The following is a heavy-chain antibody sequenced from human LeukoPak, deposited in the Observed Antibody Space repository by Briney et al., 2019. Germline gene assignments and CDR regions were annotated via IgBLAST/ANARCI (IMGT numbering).Heavy chain of an antibody. CDR3: AISAGNGGLNNFDY. CDR2: IYPGDSDT. J-gene: IGHJ4*02. Sequence: GESLKISCQGSGYNFPIYWIGWVRQMPGKGLEWMGIIYPGDSDTRYSPSFQGQVTISADKSISTAYLQWSSLKASDTAMYYCAISAGNGGLNNFDYWGQGTLVTVSS. V-gene: IGHV5-51*01. D-gene: IGHD2-8*01. CDR1: GYNFPIYW.